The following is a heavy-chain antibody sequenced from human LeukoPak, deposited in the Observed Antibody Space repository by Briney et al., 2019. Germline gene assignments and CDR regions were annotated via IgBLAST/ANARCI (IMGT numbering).Heavy chain of an antibody. CDR2: ISWNSGSI. Sequence: PGRSLRLSCAASGFTFDDYAMHWVRQAPGKGLEWVSGISWNSGSIGYADSVKGRFTISRDNAENSLYLQMNSLRAEDTALYYCAKGPMIRGPFDYWGQGTLVTVSS. D-gene: IGHD3-22*01. CDR3: AKGPMIRGPFDY. J-gene: IGHJ4*02. CDR1: GFTFDDYA. V-gene: IGHV3-9*01.